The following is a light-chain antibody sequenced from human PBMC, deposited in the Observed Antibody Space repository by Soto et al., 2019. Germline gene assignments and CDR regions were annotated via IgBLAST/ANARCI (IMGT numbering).Light chain of an antibody. CDR2: DAC. CDR1: QDINKN. J-gene: IGKJ5*01. Sequence: DIQMTQSPSSLSASVGDRVTITCQASQDINKNLIWYQQKPGKAPKLLIYDACDLETGVPTRFSASGSGTGFTFTISSLQPEDFATYYCPQYEWLPLTFGQGTRPEIK. V-gene: IGKV1-33*01. CDR3: PQYEWLPLT.